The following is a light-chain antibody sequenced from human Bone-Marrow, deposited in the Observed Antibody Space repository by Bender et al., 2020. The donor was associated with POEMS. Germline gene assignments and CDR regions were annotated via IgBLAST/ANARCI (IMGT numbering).Light chain of an antibody. CDR1: KIGRKS. J-gene: IGLJ3*02. CDR3: SSYRSLTLRV. CDR2: NDG. Sequence: SYVLTQPPSVSVAPGQTATITCGGDKIGRKSVHWYQQKPGQAPILVVFNDGDRPSGIPERFSGSKSGNTATLTIAGLQAEDEGDYYCSSYRSLTLRVFGGGTKVIVL. V-gene: IGLV3-21*02.